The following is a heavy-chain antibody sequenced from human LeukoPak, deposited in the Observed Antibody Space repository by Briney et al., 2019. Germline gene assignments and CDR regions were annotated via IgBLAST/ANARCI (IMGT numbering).Heavy chain of an antibody. Sequence: PGGSLRLSCAASGFIFSSYWMTWVRQAPGKGLEWVANLKQDGNEKFYVDSVKGRFTISRDNAKNSLYLQMNSLRAEDTAVYYCARGGYGASDDAFDIWGQGTMVTVSS. CDR2: LKQDGNEK. D-gene: IGHD4/OR15-4a*01. CDR1: GFIFSSYW. CDR3: ARGGYGASDDAFDI. J-gene: IGHJ3*02. V-gene: IGHV3-7*02.